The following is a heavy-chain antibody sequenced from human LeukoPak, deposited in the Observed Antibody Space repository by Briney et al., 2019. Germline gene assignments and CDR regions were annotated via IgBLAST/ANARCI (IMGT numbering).Heavy chain of an antibody. Sequence: SQTLSLTCVISGDSVSSNSATWNWISQPPSRGLEWLARTYYRSTWYYDYAVSVRSRITINPDTSKNQFSLQLNSMTPEDTAVYYCARGKQQLVWDAWGQGTLVAVSS. J-gene: IGHJ5*02. D-gene: IGHD6-13*01. CDR3: ARGKQQLVWDA. CDR1: GDSVSSNSAT. V-gene: IGHV6-1*01. CDR2: TYYRSTWYY.